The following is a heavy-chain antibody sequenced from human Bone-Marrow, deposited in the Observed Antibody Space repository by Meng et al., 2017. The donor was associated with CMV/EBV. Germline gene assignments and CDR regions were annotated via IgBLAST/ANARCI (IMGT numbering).Heavy chain of an antibody. CDR1: GFPFSAFW. CDR3: ARDYWGTADY. D-gene: IGHD1-7*01. J-gene: IGHJ4*02. Sequence: GESLKISCAASGFPFSAFWMHWVRQLPGKGLVWVSRIDPDGTTTGYADSVKGRFAIFRDNAKNTLYLQMNNLRAEDTAIYYCARDYWGTADYWGQGTVVTASS. V-gene: IGHV3-74*01. CDR2: IDPDGTTT.